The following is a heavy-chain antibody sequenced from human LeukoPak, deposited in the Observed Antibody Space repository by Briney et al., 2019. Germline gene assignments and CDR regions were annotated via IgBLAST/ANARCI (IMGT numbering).Heavy chain of an antibody. V-gene: IGHV3-30*14. Sequence: PGGSLRLSCAASGFTFSSYAMHWVRQAPGKGLEWVAVISYDGSNKYYADSVKGRFTISRDNSKNTLYLQMNSLRAEDTAVYYCARDYCSGGSCYSHWGQGTLVTVSS. CDR2: ISYDGSNK. J-gene: IGHJ4*02. D-gene: IGHD2-15*01. CDR3: ARDYCSGGSCYSH. CDR1: GFTFSSYA.